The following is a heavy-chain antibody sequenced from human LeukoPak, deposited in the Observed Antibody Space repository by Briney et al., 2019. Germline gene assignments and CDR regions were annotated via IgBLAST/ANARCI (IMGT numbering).Heavy chain of an antibody. V-gene: IGHV3-33*01. Sequence: GRSLRLSCVASGFTFSSYGMHWVRQAPGKGLEWVAVVWYDGSNKYYADSVKGRVTISRDNSKNTLYLQMNSLRAEDTAVYYCARVRAPTTMVRAAPPDYWGQGTLVTVST. D-gene: IGHD3-10*01. CDR1: GFTFSSYG. CDR3: ARVRAPTTMVRAAPPDY. J-gene: IGHJ4*02. CDR2: VWYDGSNK.